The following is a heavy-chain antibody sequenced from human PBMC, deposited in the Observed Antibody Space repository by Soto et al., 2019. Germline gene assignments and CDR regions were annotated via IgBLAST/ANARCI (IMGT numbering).Heavy chain of an antibody. CDR1: GGAFSTYG. CDR2: IVPIFGTT. J-gene: IGHJ4*02. Sequence: QVQVVQSGTEVKKPGSSVKVSCKISGGAFSTYGIHWVRQAPGQGLGWVGGIVPIFGTTRNAQKFQGRVTFSADKSASTAYMDLTSLTSEDTAIYFCGRVSLYGDVGYYDFWGRGTLIAVSS. CDR3: GRVSLYGDVGYYDF. V-gene: IGHV1-69*06. D-gene: IGHD4-17*01.